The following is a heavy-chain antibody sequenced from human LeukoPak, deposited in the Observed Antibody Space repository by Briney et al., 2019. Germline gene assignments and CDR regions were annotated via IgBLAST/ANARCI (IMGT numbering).Heavy chain of an antibody. D-gene: IGHD1-1*01. CDR2: IYGGVNT. CDR3: AKSPKTGFLFDY. J-gene: IGHJ4*02. CDR1: GFTVSSNY. V-gene: IGHV3-66*01. Sequence: GGSLRLSCAASGFTVSSNYMSWVRQAPGKGLEWVSVIYGGVNTVYADSVQGRFTISRDNSKDTLYLQMSSLRAEDTAVYYCAKSPKTGFLFDYWGKGTLVTVSS.